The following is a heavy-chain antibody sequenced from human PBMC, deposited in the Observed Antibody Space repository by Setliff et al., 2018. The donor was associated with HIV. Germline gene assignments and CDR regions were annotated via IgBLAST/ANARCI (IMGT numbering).Heavy chain of an antibody. Sequence: ETLSLTCTVSGGSISSYYWSWIRQPPGKGLEWIGSVYYSGSTYYNPSLKSRVTISVDTSKNQFSLRLSSVTAADTAVYYCAGSIVVVTAAPLTWGQGTLVTVSS. V-gene: IGHV4-59*05. CDR2: VYYSGST. CDR1: GGSISSYY. J-gene: IGHJ5*02. CDR3: AGSIVVVTAAPLT. D-gene: IGHD2-21*02.